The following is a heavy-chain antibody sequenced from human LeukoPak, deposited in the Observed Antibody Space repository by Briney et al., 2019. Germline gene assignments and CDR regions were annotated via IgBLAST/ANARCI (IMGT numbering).Heavy chain of an antibody. CDR2: INSDGSTT. J-gene: IGHJ4*02. CDR1: GFTFSSYW. CDR3: AREVGTTVAY. V-gene: IGHV3-74*01. Sequence: GGSLRLSCAASGFTFSSYWMHWVRQTPVKGLVWVSRINSDGSTTSYADSVKGRFTISRDNAKNTLYLQMNSLRAEDTAVYYCAREVGTTVAYWGQGTLVTVSS. D-gene: IGHD4-17*01.